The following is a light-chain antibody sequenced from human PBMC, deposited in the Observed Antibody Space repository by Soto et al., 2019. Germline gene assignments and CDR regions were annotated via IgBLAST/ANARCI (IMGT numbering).Light chain of an antibody. V-gene: IGLV1-44*01. J-gene: IGLJ1*01. CDR3: AAWDDSLNGYV. CDR1: SSNIGSNT. Sequence: QSVLTQPPSASGTPGQRVTISCSGSSSNIGSNTVTWYQQLPGTAPKLLIYSNNQRPSGVPDRFSGSKSGTSASLAISGLXSEDEADYYCAAWDDSLNGYVFGTGTKVTVL. CDR2: SNN.